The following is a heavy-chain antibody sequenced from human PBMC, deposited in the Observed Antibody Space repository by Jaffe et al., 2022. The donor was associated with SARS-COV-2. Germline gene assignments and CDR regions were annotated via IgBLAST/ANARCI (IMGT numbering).Heavy chain of an antibody. Sequence: EVQLLESGGGLVQPGGSLRLSCAASGFTFSSYAMSWVRQAPGKGLEWVSAISGSGGSTYYADSVKGRFTISRDNSKNTLYLQMNSLRAEDTAVYYCAKGRPSGYSYDIHYYFDYWGQGTLVTVSS. CDR1: GFTFSSYA. D-gene: IGHD5-18*01. J-gene: IGHJ4*02. V-gene: IGHV3-23*01. CDR2: ISGSGGST. CDR3: AKGRPSGYSYDIHYYFDY.